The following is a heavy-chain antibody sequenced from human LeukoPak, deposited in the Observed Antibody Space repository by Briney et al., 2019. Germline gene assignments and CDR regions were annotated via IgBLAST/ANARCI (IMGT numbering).Heavy chain of an antibody. D-gene: IGHD2-2*01. J-gene: IGHJ4*02. CDR3: ATGTIYCSSCSGDY. V-gene: IGHV1-24*01. Sequence: GASVTVSCKVSGYSLTELSMHWVRQAPGKGREWMGGFDPDDGETPLFAQKFQGRVSMTEDTSTDTAYMELSSLSSEDTAVYYCATGTIYCSSCSGDYWGQGTLVTVSS. CDR2: FDPDDGET. CDR1: GYSLTELS.